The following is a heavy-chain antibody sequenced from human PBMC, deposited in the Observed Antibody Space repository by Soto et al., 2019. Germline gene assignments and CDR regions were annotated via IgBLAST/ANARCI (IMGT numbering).Heavy chain of an antibody. V-gene: IGHV4-31*03. CDR2: IFYTGST. CDR1: GGPFSRGGYY. CDR3: ARKATVTTCFDY. D-gene: IGHD4-17*01. J-gene: IGHJ4*02. Sequence: SETLSLTCTVSGGPFSRGGYYWSWIRQHPGKGLECIGYIFYTGSTYYNPTLKSRVTMSVDTSKRQFSLNLSSLTAADTAVYYCARKATVTTCFDYWGQGPLVTVSS.